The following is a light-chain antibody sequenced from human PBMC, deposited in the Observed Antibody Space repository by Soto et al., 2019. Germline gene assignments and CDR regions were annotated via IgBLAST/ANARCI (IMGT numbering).Light chain of an antibody. CDR1: QGTISY. Sequence: DIQLTQSPSFLSASVGDRVTVTCRASQGTISYLAWYQQKPGKAPKLLIYGASTLQSGVPSRFSGSGSGTEFTLTISSLQPEAFATYHCQQLDSFPWTFGQGTKVEIK. CDR3: QQLDSFPWT. V-gene: IGKV1-9*01. CDR2: GAS. J-gene: IGKJ1*01.